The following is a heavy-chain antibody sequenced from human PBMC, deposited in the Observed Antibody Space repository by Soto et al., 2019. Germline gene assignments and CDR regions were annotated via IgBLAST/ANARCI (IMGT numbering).Heavy chain of an antibody. J-gene: IGHJ4*02. CDR3: AKDHYESSGYYCLGD. CDR1: GFTFSSYG. V-gene: IGHV3-30*18. CDR2: ISYDGSNK. Sequence: QVQLVESGGGVVQPGRSLRLSCAASGFTFSSYGMHWVRQAPGKGLEWVAVISYDGSNKYYADSVKGRFTISRDNSKNTLYLQMNSLRAEDTAVYYCAKDHYESSGYYCLGDWGQGTLVTVSS. D-gene: IGHD3-22*01.